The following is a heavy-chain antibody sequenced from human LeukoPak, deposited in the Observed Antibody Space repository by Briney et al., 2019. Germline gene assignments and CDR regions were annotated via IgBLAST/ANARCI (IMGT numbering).Heavy chain of an antibody. D-gene: IGHD3-22*01. CDR1: GFTFRSYW. V-gene: IGHV3-74*01. CDR3: ARAFYVSHYYDSSGYYEG. J-gene: IGHJ4*02. Sequence: PGGSLRLSCAASGFTFRSYWMHWVRQAPGRGLLWVSRINSDGSSTSYADSVKGRFTISRDNAKNTVYLQMNSLRAEDTAVYYCARAFYVSHYYDSSGYYEGWGQGTLVTVSS. CDR2: INSDGSST.